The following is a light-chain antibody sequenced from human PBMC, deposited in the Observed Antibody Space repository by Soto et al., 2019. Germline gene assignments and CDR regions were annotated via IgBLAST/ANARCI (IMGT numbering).Light chain of an antibody. J-gene: IGLJ2*01. CDR2: DVF. Sequence: QSALTQPASVSGSPGQSITIACTGTNSDSGGYNFVSWYQQHPGMAPKLMIYDVFKRPSGVSGRFSGSKSGNTASLTISGLRPEDEANYFCSSYTSTTTAVFGGGTKLTVL. V-gene: IGLV2-14*03. CDR1: NSDSGGYNF. CDR3: SSYTSTTTAV.